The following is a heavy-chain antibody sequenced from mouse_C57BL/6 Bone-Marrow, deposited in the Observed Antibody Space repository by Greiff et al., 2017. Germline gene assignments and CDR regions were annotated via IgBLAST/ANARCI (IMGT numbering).Heavy chain of an antibody. D-gene: IGHD2-1*01. V-gene: IGHV1-69*01. J-gene: IGHJ4*01. Sequence: QVQLQQSGAELVMPGASVKLSCKASGYTFTSYWMHWVKQRPGQGLEWIGEIDPSDSYTNYNQKFKGKSTLTVDKSSSTAYMQLSSLTSEDSAVYYCARSDYYGNYNYAMDYWVKEPQSPSPQ. CDR3: ARSDYYGNYNYAMDY. CDR1: GYTFTSYW. CDR2: IDPSDSYT.